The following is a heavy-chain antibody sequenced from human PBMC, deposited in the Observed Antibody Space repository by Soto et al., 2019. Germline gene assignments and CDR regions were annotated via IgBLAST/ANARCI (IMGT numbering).Heavy chain of an antibody. V-gene: IGHV2-5*02. J-gene: IGHJ4*02. CDR3: AYRFPSSGWYSY. Sequence: QITLKESGPTLVKPTQTLTLTCTFSGLSLSTSGVGVGWIRQPPGKALEWLALIFWDDSKRYSPSLKSRLTITKDTSKNQVVLTITNMDPVDTATYYCAYRFPSSGWYSYWGQGTLVTVSS. CDR2: IFWDDSK. CDR1: GLSLSTSGVG. D-gene: IGHD6-19*01.